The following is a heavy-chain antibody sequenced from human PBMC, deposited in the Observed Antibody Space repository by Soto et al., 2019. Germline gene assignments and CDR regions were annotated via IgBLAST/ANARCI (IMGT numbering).Heavy chain of an antibody. J-gene: IGHJ6*02. Sequence: QVQLVQSGGEVKKPGASVKVSCKASGYTFTSYGISWVRQAPGQGLEWMGWISGYNGKTNNAQKVQDRVTMTTDTSTSTVYMELRSLRSDDTAVYYCAREGDVPYYYSGMDVWGQGTTVTVSS. CDR1: GYTFTSYG. CDR3: AREGDVPYYYSGMDV. D-gene: IGHD2-21*02. CDR2: ISGYNGKT. V-gene: IGHV1-18*01.